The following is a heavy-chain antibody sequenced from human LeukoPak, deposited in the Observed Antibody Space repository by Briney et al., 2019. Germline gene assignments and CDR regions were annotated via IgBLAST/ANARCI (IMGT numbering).Heavy chain of an antibody. D-gene: IGHD3-10*01. Sequence: PGGSLRLSCAASGFTFSSYAVSWVRQAPGKGLEWVSAISGSGGSTYYADSVKGRFTISRDNSKNTLYLQMNSLRAEGTAVYYCAKVFGGVRGTFDIWGQGTMVTVSS. CDR3: AKVFGGVRGTFDI. V-gene: IGHV3-23*01. J-gene: IGHJ3*02. CDR2: ISGSGGST. CDR1: GFTFSSYA.